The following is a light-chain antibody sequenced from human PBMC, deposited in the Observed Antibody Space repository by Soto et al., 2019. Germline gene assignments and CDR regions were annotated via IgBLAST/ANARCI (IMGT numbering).Light chain of an antibody. V-gene: IGKV3-15*01. Sequence: EIVLTQSPATLSVSPGERATLSCRVSQSVSGNLAWYQQKPGQAPRLLIYGVSTRATGIPARFSGSGSGTEFTLTISSLQSEDFAVYYCQQYNDWLMYTFGQGTKLEIK. CDR3: QQYNDWLMYT. CDR2: GVS. J-gene: IGKJ2*01. CDR1: QSVSGN.